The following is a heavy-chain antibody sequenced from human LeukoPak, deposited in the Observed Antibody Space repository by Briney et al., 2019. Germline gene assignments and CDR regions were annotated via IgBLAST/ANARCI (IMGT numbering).Heavy chain of an antibody. J-gene: IGHJ6*02. CDR3: ARGPIYLWIYYGMDV. CDR2: IRSEAYGQTT. D-gene: IGHD3-9*01. Sequence: PGRSLRLSCTASGFSFGDHAMTWVRQAPGKGLEWVSFIRSEAYGQTTEYAASVKDRFTISRDNSKGIVYLQMNSLKTEDTAKYYCARGPIYLWIYYGMDVRGQGTTVIVSS. CDR1: GFSFGDHA. V-gene: IGHV3-49*04.